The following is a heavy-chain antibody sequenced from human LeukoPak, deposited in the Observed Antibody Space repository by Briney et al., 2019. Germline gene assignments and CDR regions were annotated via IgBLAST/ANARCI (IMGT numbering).Heavy chain of an antibody. CDR3: AKADCSSTSCYTDY. Sequence: QSGRSLRLSCAASGFTFDDYAMHWVRQAPGKGLEWVSGISWNSGSIGYADSVKGRFTISRDNAKNSLYLQMNSLRAEDMALYYCAKADCSSTSCYTDYWGQGTLVTVSS. J-gene: IGHJ4*02. CDR1: GFTFDDYA. V-gene: IGHV3-9*03. CDR2: ISWNSGSI. D-gene: IGHD2-2*02.